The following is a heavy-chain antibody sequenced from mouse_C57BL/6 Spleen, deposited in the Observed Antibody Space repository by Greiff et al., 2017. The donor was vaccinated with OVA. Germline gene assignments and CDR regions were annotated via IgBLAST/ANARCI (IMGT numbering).Heavy chain of an antibody. CDR3: ARPSNYYGSSPFAY. Sequence: DVKLVESGGGLVKPGGSLKLSCAASGFTFSSYAMSWVRQTPEKRLEWVATISDGGSYTYYPDNVKGRFTISRDNAKNNLYLQMSHLKSEDTAMYYCARPSNYYGSSPFAYWGQGTLVTVSA. V-gene: IGHV5-4*03. CDR1: GFTFSSYA. CDR2: ISDGGSYT. J-gene: IGHJ3*01. D-gene: IGHD1-1*01.